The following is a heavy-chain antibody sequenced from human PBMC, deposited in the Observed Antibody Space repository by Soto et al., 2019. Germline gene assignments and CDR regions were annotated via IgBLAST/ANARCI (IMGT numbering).Heavy chain of an antibody. CDR2: IYWDDDT. Sequence: QITLKESGPTLVKPTQTLTLTCIFSGFSFSADGVGVGWIRQPPGKALEWLALIYWDDDTRYSPSLKSRLTSTKDTSKNQVVLTMTNMDPVDTATYYCAHAYGGTSWPNDAFDVWGQGTVGTVSS. J-gene: IGHJ3*01. CDR1: GFSFSADGVG. V-gene: IGHV2-5*02. D-gene: IGHD2-2*01. CDR3: AHAYGGTSWPNDAFDV.